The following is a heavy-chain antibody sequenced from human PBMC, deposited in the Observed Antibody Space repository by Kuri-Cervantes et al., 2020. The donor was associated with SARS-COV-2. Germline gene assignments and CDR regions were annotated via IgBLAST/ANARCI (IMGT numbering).Heavy chain of an antibody. D-gene: IGHD6-19*01. CDR1: GFTFSSYA. V-gene: IGHV3-53*01. J-gene: IGHJ4*02. CDR3: AGEQWLGPFDY. Sequence: GGSLRLSCAASGFTFSSYAMHWVRQAPGKGLEWVSVIYSGGSTYYADSVKGRFTISRDNSKNTLYLQMNSLRAEDTAVYYCAGEQWLGPFDYWGQGTLVTVSS. CDR2: IYSGGST.